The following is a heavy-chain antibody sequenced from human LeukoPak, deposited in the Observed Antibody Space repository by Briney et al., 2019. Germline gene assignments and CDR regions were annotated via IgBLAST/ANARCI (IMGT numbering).Heavy chain of an antibody. Sequence: GASVKVSCKASGYTFTSYYMHWVRQAPGQGLEWMGIINPSGGSTSYAQKFQDRVTMTRDMSTSTVYMELSSLRSEDTAVYYCARERGYYDSSGYYLAYFDYWGQGTLVAVSS. V-gene: IGHV1-46*01. CDR3: ARERGYYDSSGYYLAYFDY. J-gene: IGHJ4*02. D-gene: IGHD3-22*01. CDR1: GYTFTSYY. CDR2: INPSGGST.